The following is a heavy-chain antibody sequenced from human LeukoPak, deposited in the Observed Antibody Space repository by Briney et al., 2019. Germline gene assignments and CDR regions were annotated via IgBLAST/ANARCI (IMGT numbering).Heavy chain of an antibody. D-gene: IGHD3-9*01. CDR1: GDSFGVFY. CDR3: ARAPYSLLTDSPASGFDV. V-gene: IGHV4-59*01. J-gene: IGHJ3*01. Sequence: SETLSLTCTFSGDSFGVFYWSWIRQPPGKGLEWIGCIYNSGSTYYSPSLKSRVTISNDTSKTQFSLNLTSMSAADTAVYYCARAPYSLLTDSPASGFDVWGQGTLVAVSS. CDR2: IYNSGST.